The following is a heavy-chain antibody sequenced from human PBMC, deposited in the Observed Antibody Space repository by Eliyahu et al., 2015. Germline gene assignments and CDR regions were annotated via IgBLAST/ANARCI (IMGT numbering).Heavy chain of an antibody. J-gene: IGHJ4*02. CDR2: ITAGNGNT. CDR3: ARVGESLPFDY. D-gene: IGHD3-10*01. CDR1: GYSFTNYA. Sequence: QVQLVQSGAEVKKPGASVKLSCKASGYSFTNYAIHWVRQAPGQRPEWMGWITAGNGNTKYSQNFQGRFTITRDTSATTAYMELSSLRSEDTAVYYCARVGESLPFDYWGQGTLVTVSS. V-gene: IGHV1-3*01.